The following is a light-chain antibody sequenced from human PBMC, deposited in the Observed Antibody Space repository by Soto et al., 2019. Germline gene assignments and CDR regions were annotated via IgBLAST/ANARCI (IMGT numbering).Light chain of an antibody. CDR3: GTWDSNLSEVV. CDR1: SSNIGNDY. V-gene: IGLV1-51*01. J-gene: IGLJ2*01. CDR2: DNN. Sequence: QSVLTQPPSVSAAPGQKVTISCSGSSSNIGNDYVYWYQQLTGTAPKLLIYDNNKRPSGIPDRFSGSTSGRSATLVITGLQTGDEADYYCGTWDSNLSEVVFGGGTKLTVL.